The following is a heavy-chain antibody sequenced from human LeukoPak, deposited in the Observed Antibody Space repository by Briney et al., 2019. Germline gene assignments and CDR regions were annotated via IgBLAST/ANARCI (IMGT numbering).Heavy chain of an antibody. Sequence: PSETLSLTCAVYGGSFSNYYWSWIRQPPGKGLEWIGKINHSGNTNSNPSLKSRVAISVDSSKNQFSLKVTSVTAADTAVYYCARESWGSSRWQTRSGGGADELPGERYYFDFWSQGTLVTVS. J-gene: IGHJ4*02. CDR1: GGSFSNYY. CDR3: ARESWGSSRWQTRSGGGADELPGERYYFDF. CDR2: INHSGNT. D-gene: IGHD6-19*01. V-gene: IGHV4-34*01.